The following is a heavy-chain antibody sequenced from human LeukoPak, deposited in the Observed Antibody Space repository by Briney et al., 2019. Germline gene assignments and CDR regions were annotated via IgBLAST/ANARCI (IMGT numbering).Heavy chain of an antibody. V-gene: IGHV3-74*01. D-gene: IGHD6-19*01. CDR1: GFTFSSYW. Sequence: GGSLRLSCAASGFTFSSYWMHWVRQAPGKGLVWVSRINSDGSSTSYADSVKGRFTISRHNAKNTLYLQMNSLRAEDTAVYYCAVSIAVAARTFDYWGQGTLVIVSS. CDR2: INSDGSST. J-gene: IGHJ4*02. CDR3: AVSIAVAARTFDY.